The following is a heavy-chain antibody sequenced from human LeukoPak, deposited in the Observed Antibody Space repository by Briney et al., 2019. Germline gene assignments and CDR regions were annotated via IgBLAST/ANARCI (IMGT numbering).Heavy chain of an antibody. D-gene: IGHD3-3*01. V-gene: IGHV1-2*02. J-gene: IGHJ4*02. CDR2: INPNSGGT. CDR3: ASFGGADDFWSGYYTHNFDY. Sequence: ASVKVSCKASGYTFTGYYMHWVRQAPGQGLEWMGWINPNSGGTNYAQKFQGRVTMTRDTSISTAYMELSRLRSDDTAVYYCASFGGADDFWSGYYTHNFDYWGQGTLVTVSS. CDR1: GYTFTGYY.